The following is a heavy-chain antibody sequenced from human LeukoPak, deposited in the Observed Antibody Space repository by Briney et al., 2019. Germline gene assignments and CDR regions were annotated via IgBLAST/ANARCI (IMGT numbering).Heavy chain of an antibody. D-gene: IGHD6-13*01. CDR1: GGSISSGGYS. J-gene: IGHJ4*02. Sequence: SETLSLTCAVSGGSISSGGYSWSWIRQPPGKGLEWIGYIYHSGSTYYNPSLKSRVTISVDRSKNQFSLKLTSVTAADTAVYYCAKARDSNIWYPFDYWGQGTLVTVSS. CDR3: AKARDSNIWYPFDY. CDR2: IYHSGST. V-gene: IGHV4-30-2*02.